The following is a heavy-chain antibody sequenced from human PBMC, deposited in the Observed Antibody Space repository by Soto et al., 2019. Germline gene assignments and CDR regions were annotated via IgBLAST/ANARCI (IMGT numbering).Heavy chain of an antibody. V-gene: IGHV1-46*01. J-gene: IGHJ6*02. CDR3: AKVGXNDGDPHLDYYYYGMDV. CDR2: INPTGGGRT. Sequence: ASVQVSCKASGYDVTRYYIHWVRQGPGQGLEWMGIINPTGGGRTKYAQKLQGRVTVTSDRSTSTVYMELTSLRSDDTAVYYCAKVGXNDGDPHLDYYYYGMDVWGQGTTVTVSS. CDR1: GYDVTRYY. D-gene: IGHD1-1*01.